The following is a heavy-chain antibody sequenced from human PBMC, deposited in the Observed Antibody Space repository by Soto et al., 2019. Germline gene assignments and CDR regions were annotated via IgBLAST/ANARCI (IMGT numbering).Heavy chain of an antibody. CDR1: GYSISSGYY. Sequence: SETLSLTCAVSGYSISSGYYWGWIRQPPGKGLEWIGSIYHSGSTYYNPSLKSRVTISVDTSKNQFSLKLSSVTAADTAVYYRARAGAYYYDSSGSRWFDPWGQGTLVTVSS. V-gene: IGHV4-38-2*01. CDR2: IYHSGST. J-gene: IGHJ5*02. D-gene: IGHD3-22*01. CDR3: ARAGAYYYDSSGSRWFDP.